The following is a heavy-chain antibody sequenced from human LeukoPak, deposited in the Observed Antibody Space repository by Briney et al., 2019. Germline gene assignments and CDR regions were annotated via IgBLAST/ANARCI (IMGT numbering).Heavy chain of an antibody. D-gene: IGHD3-22*01. CDR2: ISGSSSHI. CDR1: GFSFSDYY. J-gene: IGHJ4*02. Sequence: GGALRLSCVVSGFSFSDYYMNWIRQAPGKGLEWLSYISGSSSHILYADSVKGRFTISRDNAKNSLYLQMNTLRAEDTAVYYCARFELDSGGYAANFDSWGQGTLVTVSS. V-gene: IGHV3-11*06. CDR3: ARFELDSGGYAANFDS.